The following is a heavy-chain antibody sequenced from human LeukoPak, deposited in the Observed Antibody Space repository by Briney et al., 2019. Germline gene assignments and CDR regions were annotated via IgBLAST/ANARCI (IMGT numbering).Heavy chain of an antibody. CDR1: GYTFTSNY. CDR2: IYPRDGST. J-gene: IGHJ4*02. V-gene: IGHV1-46*01. D-gene: IGHD6-13*01. CDR3: ARGAAAGTVSPN. Sequence: ASVKVSFKASGYTFTSNYIHWVRQAPGQGLEWMGMIYPRDGSTSYAQKFQGRVTVTRDTSTSTVHMELSGLRSEDTAVYYCARGAAAGTVSPNWGQGTLVTVSS.